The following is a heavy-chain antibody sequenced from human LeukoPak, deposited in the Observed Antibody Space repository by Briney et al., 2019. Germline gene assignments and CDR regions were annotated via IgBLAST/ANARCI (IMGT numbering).Heavy chain of an antibody. CDR2: ISSSGCTI. J-gene: IGHJ6*02. CDR3: ARGGRFLEWSGGPVYYYYGMDV. Sequence: GCSLRLSCAATGFTFSDYYMSWTRPAPGKGLDGASYISSSGCTIYYADSVKGRFTISRDNAKNSLYLQMNSLRAECTAVYYCARGGRFLEWSGGPVYYYYGMDVWGQGTTVTVSS. V-gene: IGHV3-11*01. CDR1: GFTFSDYY. D-gene: IGHD3-3*01.